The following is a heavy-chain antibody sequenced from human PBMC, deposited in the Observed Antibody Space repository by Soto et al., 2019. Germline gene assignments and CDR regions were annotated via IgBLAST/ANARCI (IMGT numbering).Heavy chain of an antibody. CDR1: GYSFTSYW. V-gene: IGHV5-51*01. D-gene: IGHD1-26*01. CDR3: ARHPDSGSYRKALDI. J-gene: IGHJ3*02. Sequence: HXESLKMSVKGDGYSFTSYWIGWVRQIPGKGLEWMGIIYPGDSDTRYSPSFQGQVTISADKSISTAYLQWSSLKASDTAMYYCARHPDSGSYRKALDIWGQGTMVTVSS. CDR2: IYPGDSDT.